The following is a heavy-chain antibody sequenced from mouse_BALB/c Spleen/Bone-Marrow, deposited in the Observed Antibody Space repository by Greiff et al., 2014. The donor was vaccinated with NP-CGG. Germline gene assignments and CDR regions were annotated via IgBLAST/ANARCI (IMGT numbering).Heavy chain of an antibody. CDR1: GYSFTSYY. Sequence: VQLQESGPELVKPGASVKISCKASGYSFTSYYIHWVKQRPGQGLEWIGWIFPGSGNTKYNEKFKGKATLTADTPSSTAYMQLSSLTSEDSAVYFCVSTFDYWGQGTTLTVSS. D-gene: IGHD1-1*01. J-gene: IGHJ2*01. CDR3: VSTFDY. V-gene: IGHV1-66*01. CDR2: IFPGSGNT.